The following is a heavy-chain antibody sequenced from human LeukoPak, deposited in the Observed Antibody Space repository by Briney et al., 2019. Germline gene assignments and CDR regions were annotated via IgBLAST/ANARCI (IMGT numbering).Heavy chain of an antibody. CDR1: GFTFSSYS. CDR2: ISGSGGST. D-gene: IGHD2-2*02. J-gene: IGHJ6*02. CDR3: AKEEGIVVVPAAILVHYGMDV. V-gene: IGHV3-23*01. Sequence: PGGSLRLSCAASGFTFSSYSMNWVRQAPGKGLEWVSAISGSGGSTYYADSVKGRFTISRDNSKNTLYLQMNSLRAEDTAVYYCAKEEGIVVVPAAILVHYGMDVWGQGTTVTVSS.